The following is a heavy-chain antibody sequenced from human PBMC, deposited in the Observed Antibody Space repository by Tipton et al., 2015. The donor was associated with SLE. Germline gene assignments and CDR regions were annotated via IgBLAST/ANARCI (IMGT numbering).Heavy chain of an antibody. CDR3: ARQGIWFGESTPRHFDL. CDR1: GGSISSSGYY. J-gene: IGHJ2*01. V-gene: IGHV4-39*01. Sequence: TLSLTCTVSGGSISSSGYYWGWIRQPPGKGLEWIGNIYYSGSTNYNPSLKSRVTISVDTSKNQFSLKLTSVTAADTAVYYCARQGIWFGESTPRHFDLWGRGTLVTVSS. D-gene: IGHD3-10*01. CDR2: IYYSGST.